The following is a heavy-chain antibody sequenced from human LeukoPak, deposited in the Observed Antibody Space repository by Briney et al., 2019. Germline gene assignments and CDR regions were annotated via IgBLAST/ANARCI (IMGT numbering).Heavy chain of an antibody. D-gene: IGHD3-22*01. J-gene: IGHJ4*02. V-gene: IGHV3-23*01. CDR1: GFTFSSYA. CDR3: ARNDSSGG. CDR2: ISGSGIIT. Sequence: GGSLRLSCAASGFTFSSYAMSWVRQAPGKGLEWVSGISGSGIITYYADSVKGRFTISRDNSKNTLYLQMNSLRAKDTAVYYCARNDSSGGWGKGTLVTVSS.